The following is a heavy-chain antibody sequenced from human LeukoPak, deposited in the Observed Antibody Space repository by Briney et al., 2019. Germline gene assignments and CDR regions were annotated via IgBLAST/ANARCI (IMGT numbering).Heavy chain of an antibody. Sequence: PGGSLRLSCAASGFTFSSYAMSWVRQAPGKGLEWASAISGSGGSTYYADSVKGRFTISRDNSKNTLYLQMNSLRAEDTAVYYCAKDLRVVVRGWFDPWGQGTLVTVSS. CDR3: AKDLRVVVRGWFDP. V-gene: IGHV3-23*01. CDR1: GFTFSSYA. D-gene: IGHD2-2*01. CDR2: ISGSGGST. J-gene: IGHJ5*02.